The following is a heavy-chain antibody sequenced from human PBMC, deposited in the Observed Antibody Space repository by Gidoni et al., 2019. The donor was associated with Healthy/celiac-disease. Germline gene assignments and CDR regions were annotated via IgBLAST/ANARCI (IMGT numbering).Heavy chain of an antibody. D-gene: IGHD2-15*01. Sequence: QVQLVESGGGVDQPGRSLRLSCAAAGFTFSSYGMHWVRQAPGKGLEWVAVIWYDGSNKYYADSVKGRFTISRDNSKNTLYLQMNSLRAEDTAVYYCARGFVILPSDAFDIWGQGTMVTVSS. V-gene: IGHV3-33*01. CDR1: GFTFSSYG. J-gene: IGHJ3*02. CDR3: ARGFVILPSDAFDI. CDR2: IWYDGSNK.